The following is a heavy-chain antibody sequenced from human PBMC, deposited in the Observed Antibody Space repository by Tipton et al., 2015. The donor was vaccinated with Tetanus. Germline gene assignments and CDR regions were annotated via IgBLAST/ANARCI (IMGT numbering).Heavy chain of an antibody. D-gene: IGHD2-2*01. CDR3: TRHVVEAVPRWFDP. CDR1: GGSISSYY. Sequence: TLSLTCTVSGGSISSYYCSWVRQPPGEGLEWIASVYYDGSAYTNPSLKSRIAISIDTSGSQFSLKVHSVTAADTAFYYCTRHVVEAVPRWFDPWGQGTLVTVSS. J-gene: IGHJ5*02. CDR2: VYYDGSA. V-gene: IGHV4-39*01.